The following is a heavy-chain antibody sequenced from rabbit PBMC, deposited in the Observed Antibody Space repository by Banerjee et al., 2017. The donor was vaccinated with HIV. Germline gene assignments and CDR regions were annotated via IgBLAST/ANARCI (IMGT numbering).Heavy chain of an antibody. CDR2: IYAASSGST. Sequence: QEQLVESGGGLVQPEGSLILTCTASGFDFSSSYYMCWVRQAPGKGLEWIACIYAASSGSTYYASWAKGRFTISKTSSTTVTLQMTSLTAADTATYFCARHVNGMDLWGPGTLVTVS. J-gene: IGHJ6*01. V-gene: IGHV1S45*01. CDR1: GFDFSSSYY. CDR3: ARHVNGMDL.